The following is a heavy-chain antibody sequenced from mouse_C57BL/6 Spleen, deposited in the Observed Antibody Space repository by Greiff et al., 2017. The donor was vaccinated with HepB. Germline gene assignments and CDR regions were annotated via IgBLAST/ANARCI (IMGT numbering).Heavy chain of an antibody. CDR2: INTSDGGT. Sequence: QVQLQQPGTELVKPGASVKLSCKASGYTFTSYWMHWVKQRPGKGLEWIGKINTSDGGTNYNEEIKSKCTLTLDKSSRTAYLQLSSLTSEDSAVYYCGRLGGGNGDGDYWGQGTTLTVSS. CDR3: GRLGGGNGDGDY. J-gene: IGHJ2*01. V-gene: IGHV1-53*01. D-gene: IGHD4-1*01. CDR1: GYTFTSYW.